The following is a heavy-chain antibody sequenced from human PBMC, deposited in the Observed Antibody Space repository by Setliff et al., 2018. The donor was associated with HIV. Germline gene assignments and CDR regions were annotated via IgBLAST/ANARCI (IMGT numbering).Heavy chain of an antibody. CDR2: IYYNGNT. J-gene: IGHJ4*02. Sequence: ASETLSLTCTVSGGSITGYFWNWIRQSPGKGLEWIGYIYYNGNTNYNPTLNSRGTISVATSKNQFSLKLTSVTAADTAVYYCAREIYGGNSRPFDYWGQGTLVTVSS. D-gene: IGHD4-17*01. V-gene: IGHV4-59*01. CDR3: AREIYGGNSRPFDY. CDR1: GGSITGYF.